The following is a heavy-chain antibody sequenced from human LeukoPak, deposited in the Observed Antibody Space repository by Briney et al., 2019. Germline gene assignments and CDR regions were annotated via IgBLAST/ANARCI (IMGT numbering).Heavy chain of an antibody. J-gene: IGHJ4*02. V-gene: IGHV3-43*01. D-gene: IGHD3-22*01. CDR2: ISWDGGST. CDR3: ASLGDSSDY. CDR1: GFTFDDYT. Sequence: PGGSLRLSCAASGFTFDDYTMHWVRQAPGKGLEWVSLISWDGGSTYYADSVKGRFTISRDNSKNSLYLQMNSLRAEDTAVYYCASLGDSSDYWGQGTLVTVSS.